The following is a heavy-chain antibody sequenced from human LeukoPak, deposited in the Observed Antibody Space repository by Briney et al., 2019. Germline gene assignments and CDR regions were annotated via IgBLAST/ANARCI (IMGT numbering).Heavy chain of an antibody. Sequence: SVKVSCKASGGTFSSYAISWVRQAPGQGLEWMGGIIPIFGTANYAQKFQGRVTITADESTSTAYMELSSLRSEDTAVYYCARGVDYYDSSGLLDYWGQGTLVTVSS. D-gene: IGHD3-22*01. CDR1: GGTFSSYA. CDR2: IIPIFGTA. CDR3: ARGVDYYDSSGLLDY. V-gene: IGHV1-69*13. J-gene: IGHJ4*02.